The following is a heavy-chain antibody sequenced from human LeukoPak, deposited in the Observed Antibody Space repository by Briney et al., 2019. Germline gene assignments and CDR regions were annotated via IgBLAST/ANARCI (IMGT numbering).Heavy chain of an antibody. CDR1: GFTFSSYS. D-gene: IGHD3-22*01. CDR2: ICSSSSYI. J-gene: IGHJ4*02. V-gene: IGHV3-21*01. Sequence: GGSLRLSCAASGFTFSSYSMNWVRQAPGKGLERVSSICSSSSYIYYADSVKGRFTISRDNAKNSLYLQMNSLRAEDTAVYYCARVLYYYDSSGYYGYWGQGTLVTVSS. CDR3: ARVLYYYDSSGYYGY.